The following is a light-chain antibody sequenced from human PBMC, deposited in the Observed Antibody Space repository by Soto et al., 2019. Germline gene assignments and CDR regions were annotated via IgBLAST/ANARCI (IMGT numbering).Light chain of an antibody. CDR2: ATS. J-gene: IGKJ4*01. V-gene: IGKV1-27*01. CDR3: QKDNSAPLT. CDR1: QGIAPY. Sequence: DVHMTQSPSSLSAFVGDRVTITCRASQGIAPYLAWFQQKPGKVPKLLIYATSTLQSGVPSRFSGSGSGTEFTLTINSLQPEDVGTYYCQKDNSAPLTFGGGTKV.